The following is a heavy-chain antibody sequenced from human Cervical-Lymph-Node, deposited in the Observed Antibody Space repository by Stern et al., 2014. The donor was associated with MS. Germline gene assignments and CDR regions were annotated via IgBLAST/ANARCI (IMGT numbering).Heavy chain of an antibody. Sequence: QLQLQESGPALVKPSETLSLTCTVSGGSISTSNHYWAWIRQPPGKGLEXIGSIFYGGNIHPLPSLKSRVTMSVDSSKNQSSLNLSSVTAADTAVYYCARSHPSVTTTDFDFWGQGTLVTVSS. CDR2: IFYGGNI. V-gene: IGHV4-39*01. D-gene: IGHD4-11*01. CDR3: ARSHPSVTTTDFDF. CDR1: GGSISTSNHY. J-gene: IGHJ4*02.